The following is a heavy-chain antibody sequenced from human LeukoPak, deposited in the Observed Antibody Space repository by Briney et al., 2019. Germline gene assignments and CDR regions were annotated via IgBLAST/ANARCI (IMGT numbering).Heavy chain of an antibody. J-gene: IGHJ1*01. CDR2: IYSGGSP. CDR1: GFTVSTNY. CDR3: AREKYQLAEPRIFQH. V-gene: IGHV3-53*01. D-gene: IGHD2-2*01. Sequence: GGSLRLSCAASGFTVSTNYMSWVRQSPGRGLEWVSVIYSGGSPYYADSVKGRFTISTDNSNNTLYLQMNSLRVEDTAVYYCAREKYQLAEPRIFQHWGQGTLVTVSS.